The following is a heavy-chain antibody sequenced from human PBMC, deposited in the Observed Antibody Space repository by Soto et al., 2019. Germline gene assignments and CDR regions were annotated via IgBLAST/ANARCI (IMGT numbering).Heavy chain of an antibody. Sequence: AETLSLTCAVYGGSFSGYYWSWIRQPPGKGLEWIGEINHSGSTNYNPSLKSRVTISVDTSKNQFSLKLSSVTAADTAVYYCARGPGPGFWRGYYPVDWGQGTLVTVSS. D-gene: IGHD3-3*01. CDR2: INHSGST. CDR1: GGSFSGYY. J-gene: IGHJ4*02. V-gene: IGHV4-34*01. CDR3: ARGPGPGFWRGYYPVD.